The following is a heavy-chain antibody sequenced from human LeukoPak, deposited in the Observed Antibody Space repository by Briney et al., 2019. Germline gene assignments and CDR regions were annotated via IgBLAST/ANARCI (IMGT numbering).Heavy chain of an antibody. J-gene: IGHJ4*02. CDR2: INPSGGST. CDR1: GGTFSSYA. D-gene: IGHD3-16*01. CDR3: ASGGRLGELVGY. Sequence: ASVKVSCKASGGTFSSYAISWVRQAPGQGLEWMGIINPSGGSTSYAQKFQGRVTMTRDTSTSTVYMELSSLRSEDTAVYYCASGGRLGELVGYWGQGTLVTVSS. V-gene: IGHV1-46*01.